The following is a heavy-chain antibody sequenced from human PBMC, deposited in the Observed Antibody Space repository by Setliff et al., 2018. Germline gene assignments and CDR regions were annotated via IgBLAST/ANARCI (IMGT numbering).Heavy chain of an antibody. CDR2: VNSANTI. V-gene: IGHV3-48*01. D-gene: IGHD1-26*01. J-gene: IGHJ4*02. CDR1: GFTFTSYS. Sequence: GGSLRLSCAASGFTFTSYSLNWVRQAPGKGLEWISFVNSANTICYADSVRGRFTLSRDNARNSLYLEMNSLRADDTAVYYCARSGSYRVDYWGQGTLVTVSS. CDR3: ARSGSYRVDY.